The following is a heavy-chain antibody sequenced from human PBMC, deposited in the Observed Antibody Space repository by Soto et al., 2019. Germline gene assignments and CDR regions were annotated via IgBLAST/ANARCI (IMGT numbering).Heavy chain of an antibody. CDR2: IYHSGST. CDR1: GGSISSGGYS. Sequence: SETLSLTCAVSGGSISSGGYSWSWIRQPPGKGLEWIGYIYHSGSTYYNPSLKSRVTISVDRSKNQFSLKLSSVTAADTAVYYCARSEVVTAIPYYFDYWGQGTLVTVSS. CDR3: ARSEVVTAIPYYFDY. J-gene: IGHJ4*02. V-gene: IGHV4-30-2*01. D-gene: IGHD2-21*02.